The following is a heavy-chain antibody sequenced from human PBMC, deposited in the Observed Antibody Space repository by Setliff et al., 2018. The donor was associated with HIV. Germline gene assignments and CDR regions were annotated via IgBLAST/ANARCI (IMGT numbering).Heavy chain of an antibody. D-gene: IGHD1-1*01. J-gene: IGHJ4*02. Sequence: ASVKVSCKTSGYTFSRYGFSWVRQAPGQGLEWMGWISAYNGNTNYAQKLQGRVTMTTDTSTSTAYMELRSLRSDDTAVYYCARQLSNSLESWGQGTPVTVSS. CDR1: GYTFSRYG. CDR3: ARQLSNSLES. V-gene: IGHV1-18*01. CDR2: ISAYNGNT.